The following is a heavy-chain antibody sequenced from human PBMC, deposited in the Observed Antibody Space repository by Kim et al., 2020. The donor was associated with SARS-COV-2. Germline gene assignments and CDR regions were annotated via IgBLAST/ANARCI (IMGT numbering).Heavy chain of an antibody. J-gene: IGHJ6*01. CDR3: ARARRTIFGVVEYMDV. CDR1: GGSISSGGYY. Sequence: SETLSLTCTVSGGSISSGGYYWSWIRQHPGKGLEWIGYIYYSGSTNYNPTLKSRVTISVDTSKNQFSLKLSSVTAAATAVYYCARARRTIFGVVEYMDVWGQGTTVTASP. D-gene: IGHD3-3*01. V-gene: IGHV4-31*03. CDR2: IYYSGST.